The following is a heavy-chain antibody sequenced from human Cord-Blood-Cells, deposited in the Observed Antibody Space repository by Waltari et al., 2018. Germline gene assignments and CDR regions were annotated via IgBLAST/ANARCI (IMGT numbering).Heavy chain of an antibody. J-gene: IGHJ3*02. CDR2: IIPILGTA. CDR3: ARESDYYDSSGYYYAFDI. D-gene: IGHD3-22*01. CDR1: GGTFSSYA. Sequence: QVQLVQSGAEVKKPGSSVKVSCKASGGTFSSYAISWVRQAPGQGLEWMGGIIPILGTANYAQKFQGRGTITADESTSTAYMELSSLRSEDTAVYYCARESDYYDSSGYYYAFDIWGQGTMVTVSS. V-gene: IGHV1-69*01.